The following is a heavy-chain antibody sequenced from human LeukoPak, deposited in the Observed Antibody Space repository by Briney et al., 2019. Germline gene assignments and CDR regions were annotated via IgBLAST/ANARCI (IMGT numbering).Heavy chain of an antibody. Sequence: SETLSLTCAVSGGSISSSNWWSWVRQPPGKGLEWIGEIYHSGSTNYNPSLKSRVTISVDKSKNQFSLKLSSVTAADTAVYYCASKIAAAGTFRDYWGQGTLVTVSS. CDR3: ASKIAAAGTFRDY. CDR1: GGSISSSNW. D-gene: IGHD6-13*01. CDR2: IYHSGST. V-gene: IGHV4-4*02. J-gene: IGHJ4*02.